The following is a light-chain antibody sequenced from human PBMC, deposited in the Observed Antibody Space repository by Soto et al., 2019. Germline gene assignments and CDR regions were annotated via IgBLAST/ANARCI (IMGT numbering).Light chain of an antibody. CDR1: QGFSNY. CDR2: AAS. Sequence: DIQMTQSPSSLSASVGDRVTITCRASQGFSNYLAWYQQKPGKVPKVLIYAASTLQSGVPSRFSAIGSGTDFTLTISSLQPEDVATYYCQKYNRAPLTFGGGTKVEIK. V-gene: IGKV1-27*01. J-gene: IGKJ4*01. CDR3: QKYNRAPLT.